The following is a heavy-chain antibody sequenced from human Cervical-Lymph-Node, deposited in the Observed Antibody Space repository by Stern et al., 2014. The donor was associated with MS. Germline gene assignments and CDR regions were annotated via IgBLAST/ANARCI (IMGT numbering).Heavy chain of an antibody. J-gene: IGHJ4*02. V-gene: IGHV3-9*01. Sequence: EVQLVESGGGLVQPGRSLRLSCAASGFTFDDYAMHWVRQAPGKGLEWVSGISWNSGSIGYADSVKGRFTISRDNAKNSLYLQMNSLRAEDTALYYCAKEVRAVAGPPYFDYWGQGTLVTVSS. D-gene: IGHD6-19*01. CDR1: GFTFDDYA. CDR2: ISWNSGSI. CDR3: AKEVRAVAGPPYFDY.